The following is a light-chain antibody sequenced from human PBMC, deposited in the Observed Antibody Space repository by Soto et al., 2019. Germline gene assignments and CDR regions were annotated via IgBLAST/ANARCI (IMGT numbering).Light chain of an antibody. CDR1: QSISIW. J-gene: IGKJ1*01. Sequence: DIQMTQSPSTLSASVGDRVTITCRASQSISIWLAWYQQKPGKAPKILIYKASSLKTGVPSRFSGSGSGTEFTLTISSLQPDDFATYYCQQYNSYSQTFGQGTNVDI. CDR2: KAS. V-gene: IGKV1-5*03. CDR3: QQYNSYSQT.